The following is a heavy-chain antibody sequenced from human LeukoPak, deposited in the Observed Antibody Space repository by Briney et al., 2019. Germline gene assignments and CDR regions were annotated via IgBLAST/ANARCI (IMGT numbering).Heavy chain of an antibody. CDR2: IKKDGSEK. Sequence: PGGSLRLSCAASGFTFSSYWMSWVRQAPGKGLEWVANIKKDGSEKYYVDSVKGRFTISRDNAKNSLYLQMNSLRAEDTAVYYCAKSTEVLWFGELQYYFDYWGQGTLVTVSS. J-gene: IGHJ4*02. D-gene: IGHD3-10*01. CDR3: AKSTEVLWFGELQYYFDY. CDR1: GFTFSSYW. V-gene: IGHV3-7*03.